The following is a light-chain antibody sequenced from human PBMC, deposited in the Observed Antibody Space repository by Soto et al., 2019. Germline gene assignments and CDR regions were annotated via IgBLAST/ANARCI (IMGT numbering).Light chain of an antibody. Sequence: DIVMTQSPDSLAVSLGERATINCKSSQSVLYSSNNKNYLAWYQQKPGQPPKLLIYWASTRESGVPDRFSGSGSGTAFSLTISSLQAEDVSVYYCQQYYSTPWTFGHGTKVEIK. CDR2: WAS. V-gene: IGKV4-1*01. J-gene: IGKJ1*01. CDR3: QQYYSTPWT. CDR1: QSVLYSSNNKNY.